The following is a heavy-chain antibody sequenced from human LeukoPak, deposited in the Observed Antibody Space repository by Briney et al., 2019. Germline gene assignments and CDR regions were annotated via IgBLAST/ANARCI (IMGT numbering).Heavy chain of an antibody. D-gene: IGHD3-10*01. J-gene: IGHJ3*02. CDR2: IWYDGSNK. CDR1: GFTFSNYG. Sequence: GGSLRLSCAASGFTFSNYGMHWVRQAPGKGLEWVAVIWYDGSNKHYADSVKGRFTISRDNSKNTLYLQMNSLRVGDTAVYYCARGFGELSGAFDIWGQGTMVTVSS. V-gene: IGHV3-33*01. CDR3: ARGFGELSGAFDI.